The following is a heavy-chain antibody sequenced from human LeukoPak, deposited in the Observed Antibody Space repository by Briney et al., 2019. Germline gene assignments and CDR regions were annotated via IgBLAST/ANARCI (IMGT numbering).Heavy chain of an antibody. Sequence: PSETLSLTCTVSGGSMTNNTFYWGWIRQPPGQGLEWIGSIYHTGPTYYNPSLKSRVTISVDTSKNQFSLRLSSVTAADTAVYYCARVLIWFGQLQNWFDPWGPGTLVTGSS. CDR3: ARVLIWFGQLQNWFDP. CDR2: IYHTGPT. J-gene: IGHJ5*02. V-gene: IGHV4-39*07. CDR1: GGSMTNNTFY. D-gene: IGHD3-10*01.